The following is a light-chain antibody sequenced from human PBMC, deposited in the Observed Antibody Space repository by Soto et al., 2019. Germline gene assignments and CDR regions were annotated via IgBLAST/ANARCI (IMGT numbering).Light chain of an antibody. J-gene: IGKJ2*01. V-gene: IGKV4-1*01. CDR2: WAS. CDR3: QQYESTPPT. CDR1: QRVLYSSNNKNY. Sequence: DIVMTQSPDSLAVSLGERATINCKSSQRVLYSSNNKNYLAWYQQRPGQPPKLLIYWASTRESWVPDRFSGSGSGTDFTLTITSLQAEDVAVYYCQQYESTPPTFGQGNKVEIK.